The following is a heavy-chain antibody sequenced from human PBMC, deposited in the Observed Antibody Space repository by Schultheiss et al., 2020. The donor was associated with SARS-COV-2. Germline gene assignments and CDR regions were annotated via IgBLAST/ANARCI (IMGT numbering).Heavy chain of an antibody. Sequence: GGSLRLSCAASGFTFSTYNMNWVRQAPGKRLEWVSSISSSSSYIYFADSVKGRFTISRDNAKNSLYLQMNSLRAEDTAVYYCARDPGNSISWYRPEAFDVWGQGTLVTVSS. J-gene: IGHJ3*01. CDR2: ISSSSSYI. CDR3: ARDPGNSISWYRPEAFDV. D-gene: IGHD6-13*01. CDR1: GFTFSTYN. V-gene: IGHV3-21*01.